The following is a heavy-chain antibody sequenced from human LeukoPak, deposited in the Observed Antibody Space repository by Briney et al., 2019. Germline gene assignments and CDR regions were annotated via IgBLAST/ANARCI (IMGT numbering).Heavy chain of an antibody. V-gene: IGHV1-69*13. CDR2: IIPIFGTA. D-gene: IGHD6-13*01. J-gene: IGHJ3*02. CDR3: ASVSSLRDEDAFDI. Sequence: SVKVSCKASGGTFSSYAISWVRQAPGQGLEWMGGIIPIFGTANYAQKFQGRVTITADESTSTAYMELSSLRSEDTAVYYCASVSSLRDEDAFDIGGQGTMVTVSS. CDR1: GGTFSSYA.